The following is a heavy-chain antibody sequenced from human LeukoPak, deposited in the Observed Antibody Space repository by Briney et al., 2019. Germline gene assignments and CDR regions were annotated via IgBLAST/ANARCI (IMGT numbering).Heavy chain of an antibody. V-gene: IGHV4-59*08. D-gene: IGHD4-17*01. CDR2: ISYGGST. Sequence: SETLSLTCTVSGDSITNSDWNWIRQPPGRGLEWIGRISYGGSTNYNPSLKSRVIISRDTSKNQFSLELTSVTAADTAIHYCAKRIIEARENGDSNWLDPWGQGTLVTVSS. J-gene: IGHJ5*01. CDR3: AKRIIEARENGDSNWLDP. CDR1: GDSITNSD.